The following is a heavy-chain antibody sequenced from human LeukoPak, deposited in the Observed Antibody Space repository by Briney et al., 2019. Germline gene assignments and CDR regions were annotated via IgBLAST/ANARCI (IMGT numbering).Heavy chain of an antibody. CDR2: MIPIFGTA. CDR1: GDTFSSYA. V-gene: IGHV1-69*13. D-gene: IGHD3-10*01. J-gene: IGHJ6*04. Sequence: ASVKVSCQASGDTFSSYAISWVRQAPGQGLEWIVEMIPIFGTANYAQKFQGRVTMTADESTSTAYMELSSLRSEDTAVYYCASYYGSGRGSYYYGMDVWGKGTTVTVSS. CDR3: ASYYGSGRGSYYYGMDV.